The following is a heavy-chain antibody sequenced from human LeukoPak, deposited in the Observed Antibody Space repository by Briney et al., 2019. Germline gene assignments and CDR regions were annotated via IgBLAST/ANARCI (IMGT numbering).Heavy chain of an antibody. CDR2: ISSSSSYI. V-gene: IGHV3-21*01. D-gene: IGHD3-9*01. CDR1: VFTFSSYS. CDR3: ARATTYDILTGFSDY. J-gene: IGHJ4*02. Sequence: GGSLRLSCAASVFTFSSYSMNWVRQAPGKGLEWVSSISSSSSYIYYADSVKGRFTISRDNAKKSLYLQMNSLRAEDTAVYYCARATTYDILTGFSDYWGQGTLVTVSS.